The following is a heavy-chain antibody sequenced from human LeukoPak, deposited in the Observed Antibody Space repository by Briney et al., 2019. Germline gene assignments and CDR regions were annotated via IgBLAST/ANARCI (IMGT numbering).Heavy chain of an antibody. V-gene: IGHV3-49*04. D-gene: IGHD6-6*01. CDR2: IRRKTYGGTP. CDR1: GFTFGDFA. Sequence: GGSLRLSCTASGFTFGDFAMSWVRQAPGKGLEWVGFIRRKTYGGTPEYAASVKGRFTISRDDSKNIAYLQMNSLQTEDTALYYCTREAVVARHGYYYMDVWGKGTTVTVSS. CDR3: TREAVVARHGYYYMDV. J-gene: IGHJ6*03.